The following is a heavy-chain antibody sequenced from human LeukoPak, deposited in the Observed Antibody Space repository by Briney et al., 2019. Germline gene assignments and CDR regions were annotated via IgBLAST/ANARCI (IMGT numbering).Heavy chain of an antibody. D-gene: IGHD6-13*01. CDR3: ARGIAAAGPPGGGYYYYYYMDV. Sequence: PSETLSLTCTVSGGSISSYYWSWIRQPPGKGLEWIGYIYYSGSTNYNPSLKSRVTISVDTSKNQFSLKLSSLTAADTAVYYCARGIAAAGPPGGGYYYYYYMDVWGKGTTVTVSS. V-gene: IGHV4-59*01. CDR1: GGSISSYY. J-gene: IGHJ6*03. CDR2: IYYSGST.